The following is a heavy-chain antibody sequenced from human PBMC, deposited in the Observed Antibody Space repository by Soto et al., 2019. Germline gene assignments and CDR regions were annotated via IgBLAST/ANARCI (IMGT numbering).Heavy chain of an antibody. Sequence: PSETLSLTCTVSGGSISSSSYYWGWIRQPPGKGLEWIGSIYYSGSTYYNPSLKSRVTITSDTSATTAYMELSSLTSEDTAVYYCARDALYKNGYYVGEPYDSWGQGTRVTVSS. D-gene: IGHD3-22*01. CDR1: GGSISSSSYY. CDR2: IYYSGST. CDR3: ARDALYKNGYYVGEPYDS. V-gene: IGHV4-39*02. J-gene: IGHJ4*02.